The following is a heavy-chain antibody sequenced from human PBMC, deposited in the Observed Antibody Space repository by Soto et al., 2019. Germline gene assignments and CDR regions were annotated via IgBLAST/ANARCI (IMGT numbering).Heavy chain of an antibody. CDR3: AIGRAAAGWSPAGY. Sequence: QVQLVQSGAEVKKPGASVKVSCKASGYTFTSYDINWVRQATGQGLEWMGWMNPNSGNTGYAQKFQDRVTMTMNTSISTAYIELRSLRSEDTAVYYCAIGRAAAGWSPAGYWGQGTLVTVSS. CDR1: GYTFTSYD. D-gene: IGHD6-13*01. CDR2: MNPNSGNT. V-gene: IGHV1-8*01. J-gene: IGHJ4*02.